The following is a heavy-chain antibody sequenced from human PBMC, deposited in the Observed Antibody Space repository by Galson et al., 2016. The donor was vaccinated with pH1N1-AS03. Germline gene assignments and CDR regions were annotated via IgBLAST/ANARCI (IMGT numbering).Heavy chain of an antibody. D-gene: IGHD5/OR15-5a*01. CDR2: IYPGDSYT. CDR3: ARHRLSVTHSFSTRGIDV. V-gene: IGHV5-51*01. CDR1: GYSFTNYW. J-gene: IGHJ6*04. Sequence: QSGAEVKKPGESLKISCKGSGYSFTNYWIGWVRQMPGKGLEWMGIIYPGDSYTRYRPSFQGQVTISSDKSITTAYLQWSNLKASDTAMYYCARHRLSVTHSFSTRGIDVWGKGTTVTVSS.